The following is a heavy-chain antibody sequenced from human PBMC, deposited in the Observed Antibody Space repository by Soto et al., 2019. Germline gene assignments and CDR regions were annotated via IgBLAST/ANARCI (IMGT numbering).Heavy chain of an antibody. V-gene: IGHV3-11*01. CDR2: ISSSGSTI. Sequence: GGSLRLSCAASGFTFSDYYMSWIRQAPGKGLEWVSYISSSGSTIYYADSVKGRFTISRDNAKNSLYLQMNSLRAEDTAVYYCARDSICYGDYLCRSFDYWGQGTLVTVSS. CDR1: GFTFSDYY. CDR3: ARDSICYGDYLCRSFDY. D-gene: IGHD4-17*01. J-gene: IGHJ4*02.